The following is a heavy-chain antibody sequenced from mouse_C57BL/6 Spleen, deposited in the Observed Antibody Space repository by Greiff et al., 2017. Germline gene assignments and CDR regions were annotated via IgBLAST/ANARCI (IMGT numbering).Heavy chain of an antibody. D-gene: IGHD2-4*01. CDR3: ARSYDYDEVRFSY. CDR1: GYTFTNYY. J-gene: IGHJ3*01. CDR2: INPYNGGT. V-gene: IGHV1-19*01. Sequence: EVQLQQSGPVLVKPGASVKMSCKASGYTFTNYYMNWVKQSHGKSLEWIGVINPYNGGTSYNQKFKGKATLTVDKSSSTAYMELNSLTSEDSAVYYCARSYDYDEVRFSYWGQATLVTVSA.